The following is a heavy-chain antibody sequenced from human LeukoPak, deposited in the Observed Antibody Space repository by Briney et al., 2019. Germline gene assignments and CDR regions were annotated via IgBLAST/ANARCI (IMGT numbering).Heavy chain of an antibody. CDR2: ISYDGSNK. Sequence: QPGGPLRLSCAASGFTFSSYAMHWVRQAPGKGLEWVAVISYDGSNKYYADSVEGRFTISRDNSKNTLYLQMNSLRAEDTAVYYCARDFALELRYFDWPTQGQPDYWGQGTLVTVSS. CDR1: GFTFSSYA. J-gene: IGHJ4*02. V-gene: IGHV3-30*04. CDR3: ARDFALELRYFDWPTQGQPDY. D-gene: IGHD3-9*01.